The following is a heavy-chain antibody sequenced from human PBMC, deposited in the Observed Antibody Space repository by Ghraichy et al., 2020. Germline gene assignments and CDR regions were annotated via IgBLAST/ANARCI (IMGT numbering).Heavy chain of an antibody. D-gene: IGHD3-16*01. CDR1: GFTFSNFA. V-gene: IGHV3-23*01. CDR2: IGGSSGST. Sequence: GESLNISCAASGFTFSNFAMSWVRQAPGKGLEWVSAIGGSSGSTYYAVSVRGRFTISRDNSKNTLYLQMNSLRAEDTAVYYCAKMKGAACADYGMDVWGQGTTVTVSS. J-gene: IGHJ6*02. CDR3: AKMKGAACADYGMDV.